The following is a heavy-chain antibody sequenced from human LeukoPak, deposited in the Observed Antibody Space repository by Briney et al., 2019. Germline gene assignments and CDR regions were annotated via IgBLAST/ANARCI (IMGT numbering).Heavy chain of an antibody. CDR3: TRGGWERQSDWYFDL. V-gene: IGHV1-69*04. J-gene: IGHJ2*01. CDR1: GGIFNTYG. CDR2: IIPILGIA. Sequence: ASVKVSCKASGGIFNTYGINWVRQAPGQGLEWMGRIIPILGIANHTQKFQGRVTITADKSTSTVYMELSSLSSEDTAVYYCTRGGWERQSDWYFDLWGRGTLVTVSS. D-gene: IGHD1-26*01.